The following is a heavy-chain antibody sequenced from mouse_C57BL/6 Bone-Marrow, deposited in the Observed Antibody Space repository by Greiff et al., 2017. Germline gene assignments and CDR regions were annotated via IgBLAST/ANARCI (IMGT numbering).Heavy chain of an antibody. CDR2: IWWNDNK. Sequence: ESGPGILQPSQTLSLTCSFSGFSLSTSGMGVGWIHQPSGNGLEWLAHIWWNDNKYYNTALKSRLTISKDTSNNQVFLKIASVDTADTATYYCARIGMPTVVASGGQGTTLTVSS. V-gene: IGHV8-11*01. CDR1: GFSLSTSGMG. CDR3: ARIGMPTVVAS. J-gene: IGHJ2*01. D-gene: IGHD1-1*01.